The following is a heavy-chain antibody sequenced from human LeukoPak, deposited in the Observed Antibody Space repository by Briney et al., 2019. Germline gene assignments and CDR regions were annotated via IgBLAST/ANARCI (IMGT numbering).Heavy chain of an antibody. Sequence: GGSLRLSCAASGFTFSSYAMSWVRQAPGKGLEWVAFIRYDGSNKYYADSVKGRFTMSRDNSKNTLYLQMNSLRAEDMAVYYCAKDWDDYYGSGSYFDYWGQGTLVTVSS. V-gene: IGHV3-30*02. D-gene: IGHD3-10*01. J-gene: IGHJ4*02. CDR1: GFTFSSYA. CDR2: IRYDGSNK. CDR3: AKDWDDYYGSGSYFDY.